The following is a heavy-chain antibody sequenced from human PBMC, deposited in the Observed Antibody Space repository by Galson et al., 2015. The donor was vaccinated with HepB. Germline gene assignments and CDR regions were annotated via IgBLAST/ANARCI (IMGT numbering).Heavy chain of an antibody. CDR3: ARRGAGRLQYENRGFDAFDI. D-gene: IGHD5-24*01. CDR2: IIPIFGTA. Sequence: SVKVSCKASGGTFSSYAISWVRQAPGQGLEWMGGIIPIFGTANYAQKFQGRVTITADESTSTAYMELSSLRSEDTAVYYCARRGAGRLQYENRGFDAFDIWGQGTMVTVSS. CDR1: GGTFSSYA. V-gene: IGHV1-69*13. J-gene: IGHJ3*02.